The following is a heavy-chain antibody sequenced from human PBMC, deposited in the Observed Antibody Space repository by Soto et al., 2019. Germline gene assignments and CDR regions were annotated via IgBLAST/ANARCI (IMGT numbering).Heavy chain of an antibody. CDR3: ARDEGAALGFQY. CDR2: LNPDGGST. V-gene: IGHV1-46*01. J-gene: IGHJ4*02. CDR1: GYTFTDSY. D-gene: IGHD6-13*01. Sequence: QVQLVQSGAEVKEPGASVTVSCKASGYTFTDSYIHWVRPAPEQGLEWMGVLNPDGGSTMYIEKFLGRVPLTREMSTITVHMVLSALRTADTATSYCARDEGAALGFQYWGQGTPVNVFS.